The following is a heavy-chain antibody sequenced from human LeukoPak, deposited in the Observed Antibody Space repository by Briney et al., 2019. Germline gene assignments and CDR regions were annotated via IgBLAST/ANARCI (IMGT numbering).Heavy chain of an antibody. V-gene: IGHV3-48*04. D-gene: IGHD2-2*01. J-gene: IGHJ3*02. CDR1: GFTFSSYS. CDR3: ARDGGDIVVVPHAFDI. Sequence: GGSLRLSCAASGFTFSSYSMNWVRQAPGKGLEWVSYISSSSSTIYYADSVKGRFTISRDNAKNSLYLQMNSLRAEDTAVYYCARDGGDIVVVPHAFDIWGQGTMVTVSS. CDR2: ISSSSSTI.